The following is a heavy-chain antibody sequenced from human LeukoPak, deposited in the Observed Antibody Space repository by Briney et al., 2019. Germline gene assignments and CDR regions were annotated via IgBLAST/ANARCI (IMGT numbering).Heavy chain of an antibody. D-gene: IGHD5-24*01. CDR3: AREYDGYDN. CDR1: GFTFSSYW. V-gene: IGHV3-74*01. J-gene: IGHJ4*02. Sequence: GGSLRLSCAASGFTFSSYWMNWVRQAPGKGLVWVSRIYSDGRSTSYADSVKGRFTISRDNAKNTLYLQMNRLRAEDTAVYYCAREYDGYDNWGQGTLVTVSS. CDR2: IYSDGRST.